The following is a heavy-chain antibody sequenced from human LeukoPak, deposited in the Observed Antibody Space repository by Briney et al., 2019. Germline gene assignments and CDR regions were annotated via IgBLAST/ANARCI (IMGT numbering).Heavy chain of an antibody. J-gene: IGHJ6*02. Sequence: PGGSLRLSCAASGFTFSSYAMHWVRQAPGKGLEWVAVISYDGSNKYYADSVKGRFAISRDNSKNTLYLQMNSLRAEDTAVYYCAREISWDYGDYDYYYGMDVWGQGTTVTVSS. CDR1: GFTFSSYA. CDR2: ISYDGSNK. V-gene: IGHV3-30*09. CDR3: AREISWDYGDYDYYYGMDV. D-gene: IGHD4-17*01.